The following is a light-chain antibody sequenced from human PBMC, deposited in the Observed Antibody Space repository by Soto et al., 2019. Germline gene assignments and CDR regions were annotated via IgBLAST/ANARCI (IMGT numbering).Light chain of an antibody. Sequence: QSVLTQPPSASGTPGQRVTISCSGSSSNIGTYSVNWYQQLPGAAPKLLIYTNNQRPSGVVDRFSGSKSGTSASLAISGLQSGDEADYHCSTWDDSLNGRVFGGGTKLTVL. CDR1: SSNIGTYS. CDR3: STWDDSLNGRV. J-gene: IGLJ3*02. CDR2: TNN. V-gene: IGLV1-44*01.